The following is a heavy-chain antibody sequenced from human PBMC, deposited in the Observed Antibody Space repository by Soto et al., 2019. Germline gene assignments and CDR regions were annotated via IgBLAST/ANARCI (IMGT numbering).Heavy chain of an antibody. CDR3: ARMYYYDSSGYYRGWFDP. V-gene: IGHV1-46*01. CDR1: GYTFTSYY. CDR2: INPSGGST. D-gene: IGHD3-22*01. J-gene: IGHJ5*02. Sequence: QVQLVQSGAEVKKPGASVKVSCKASGYTFTSYYMYWVRQAPGQGLEWMGIINPSGGSTSYAQKFQGRVTMTRDTSTSTVYMELSSLRSEDTAVYYCARMYYYDSSGYYRGWFDPWGQGTLVTVSS.